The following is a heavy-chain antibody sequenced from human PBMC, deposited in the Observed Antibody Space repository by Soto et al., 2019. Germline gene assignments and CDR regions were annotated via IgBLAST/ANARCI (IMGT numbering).Heavy chain of an antibody. D-gene: IGHD3-10*01. CDR3: ARGRITMVRGVIILFDY. J-gene: IGHJ4*02. V-gene: IGHV4-59*01. CDR1: GGSISSYY. CDR2: IYYSGST. Sequence: SETLSLTCTVSGGSISSYYWSWIRQPPGKGLEWIGYIYYSGSTNYNPSLKSRVTISVDTSKNQFSLKLSSVTAADTAVYYCARGRITMVRGVIILFDYWGQGTLVTVSS.